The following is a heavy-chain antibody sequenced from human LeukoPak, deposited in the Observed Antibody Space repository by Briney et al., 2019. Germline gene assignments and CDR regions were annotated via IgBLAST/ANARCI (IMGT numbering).Heavy chain of an antibody. CDR1: GFTFTSSA. Sequence: GTSVKVSCKASGFTFTSSAVQWERQARGQRLEWVGRIVVGNGNTNYAQKYQERVTITRDMSTSTAYMELSSLRSEHTALYYCAAKDSSGFIDAFHMWGQGTMVTVSS. V-gene: IGHV1-58*01. CDR2: IVVGNGNT. CDR3: AAKDSSGFIDAFHM. J-gene: IGHJ3*02. D-gene: IGHD3-22*01.